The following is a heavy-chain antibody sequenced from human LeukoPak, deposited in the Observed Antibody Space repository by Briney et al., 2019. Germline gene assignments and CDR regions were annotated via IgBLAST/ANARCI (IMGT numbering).Heavy chain of an antibody. CDR3: AKAARRANYYGMDV. D-gene: IGHD5-24*01. J-gene: IGHJ6*02. V-gene: IGHV3-23*01. Sequence: GGPLNSSGATLELPFRTFAMPGVPQAPGKGLAWVSAIGGSGGATYYGKSVKGRFIISRDNSKNTLYLQMNSLRAEDTAVYYCAKAARRANYYGMDVWGQGTTVTVSS. CDR1: ELPFRTFA. CDR2: IGGSGGAT.